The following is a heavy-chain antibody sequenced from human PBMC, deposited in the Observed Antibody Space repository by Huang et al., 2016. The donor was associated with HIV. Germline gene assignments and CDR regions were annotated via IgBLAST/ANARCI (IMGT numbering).Heavy chain of an antibody. CDR2: INHSGIT. Sequence: QVQLQQWGAGLLKPSETLSLTCAVYGGSFSGYYWSWSRQSPGKGLEWIGEINHSGITTYNPSLKSRLTISVDTSKNQFSLKLSSVTAADTAVYYCARERMMSWLDDHDAFDIWGQGTMVTVSS. CDR3: ARERMMSWLDDHDAFDI. J-gene: IGHJ3*02. D-gene: IGHD1-1*01. CDR1: GGSFSGYY. V-gene: IGHV4-34*01.